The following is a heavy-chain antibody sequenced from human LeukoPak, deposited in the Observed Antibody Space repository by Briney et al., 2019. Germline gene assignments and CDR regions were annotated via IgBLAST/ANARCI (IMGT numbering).Heavy chain of an antibody. V-gene: IGHV1-2*02. CDR3: VRSTSIGARVKAPYDS. J-gene: IGHJ4*02. CDR1: GYTFTAHY. D-gene: IGHD6-6*01. CDR2: IDPSSGVT. Sequence: ASVKVSCKASGYTFTAHYLHWVRQAPGQGLERMGWIDPSSGVTNSAQKFRGRVTVTRDTSITTAYMELSWLSSDDMAVYYCVRSTSIGARVKAPYDSWGQGSLVTVSS.